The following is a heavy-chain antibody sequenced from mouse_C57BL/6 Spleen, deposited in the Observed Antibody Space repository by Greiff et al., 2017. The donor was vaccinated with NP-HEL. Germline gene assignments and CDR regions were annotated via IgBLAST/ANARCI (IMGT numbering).Heavy chain of an antibody. Sequence: QVHVKQSGAELVRPGASVKLSCKASGYTFTDYYINWVKQRPGQGLEWIARIYPGSGNTYYNEKFKGKATLTAEKSSSTAYMQLSSLTSEDSAVYFCARGELRYFDVWGTGTTVTVSS. D-gene: IGHD2-1*01. CDR3: ARGELRYFDV. J-gene: IGHJ1*03. V-gene: IGHV1-76*01. CDR1: GYTFTDYY. CDR2: IYPGSGNT.